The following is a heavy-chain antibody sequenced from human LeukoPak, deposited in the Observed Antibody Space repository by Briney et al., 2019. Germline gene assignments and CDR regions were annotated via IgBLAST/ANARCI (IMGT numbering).Heavy chain of an antibody. V-gene: IGHV3-48*01. D-gene: IGHD4-23*01. J-gene: IGHJ4*02. CDR1: GFTFSSYS. Sequence: GGSLRLSCAASGFTFSSYSMNWVRQAPGKGLEWVSYISSSSSTIYYAASVKGRFTISRDNSKNTLYLQMNSLRAEDTAVYYCAKDPDGGNFLFFNWGQGTLVTVSS. CDR3: AKDPDGGNFLFFN. CDR2: ISSSSSTI.